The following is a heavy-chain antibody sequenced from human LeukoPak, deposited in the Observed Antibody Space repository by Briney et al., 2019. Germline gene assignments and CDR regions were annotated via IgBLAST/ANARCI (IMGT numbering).Heavy chain of an antibody. J-gene: IGHJ3*02. D-gene: IGHD6-19*01. CDR3: ARARSSYSSGWSAFDI. V-gene: IGHV4-59*01. CDR2: IYYSGST. Sequence: PSETLSLTCTVSGGSISSYYWSWIRQPPGKGLEWIGYIYYSGSTNYNPCLKSRVTISVDTSKNQFSLKLSSVTAADTAVYYCARARSSYSSGWSAFDIWGQGTMVTVSS. CDR1: GGSISSYY.